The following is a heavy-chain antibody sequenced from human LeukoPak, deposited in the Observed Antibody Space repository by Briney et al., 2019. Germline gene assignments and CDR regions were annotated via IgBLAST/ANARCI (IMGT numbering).Heavy chain of an antibody. D-gene: IGHD2-2*01. CDR1: GGSISSGSYY. V-gene: IGHV4-61*02. Sequence: SQTLSLTCTVSGGSISSGSYYWSWIRQPAGKGLEWIGRIYTSGSANYNPSLKSRVTISVDTSKNQFSLKLNSVTAADTAVYYCARERGGYCSSTSCLNWFDPWGQGTLVTVSS. J-gene: IGHJ5*02. CDR2: IYTSGSA. CDR3: ARERGGYCSSTSCLNWFDP.